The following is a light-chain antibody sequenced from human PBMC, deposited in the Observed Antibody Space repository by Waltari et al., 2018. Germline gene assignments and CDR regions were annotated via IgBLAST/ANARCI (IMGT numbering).Light chain of an antibody. J-gene: IGLJ2*01. CDR2: DVS. CDR1: STDVGVYNS. V-gene: IGLV2-14*01. Sequence: QSALTQPASVSGSPGQSVTIFCTGPSTDVGVYNSVSWYQEHPGQAPRLIIYDVSDRPSGVSDRFSGSKSGNTASLTISGLQAEDEADYYCTSQSSNNVVLFGGGTKLTVL. CDR3: TSQSSNNVVL.